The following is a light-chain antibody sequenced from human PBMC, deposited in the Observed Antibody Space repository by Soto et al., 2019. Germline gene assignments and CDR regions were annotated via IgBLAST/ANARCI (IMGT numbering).Light chain of an antibody. CDR1: QTISSW. CDR2: KAS. Sequence: DIQMTQSPSTLSGSLGDRFTVTCLASQTISSWLAWYQQKPGKAPKLLIYKASTLKSGVPSRFSGSGSGTEFTLTISSLQPDDFATYYCQHYNSYSEAFGQVTKVDIK. V-gene: IGKV1-5*03. CDR3: QHYNSYSEA. J-gene: IGKJ1*01.